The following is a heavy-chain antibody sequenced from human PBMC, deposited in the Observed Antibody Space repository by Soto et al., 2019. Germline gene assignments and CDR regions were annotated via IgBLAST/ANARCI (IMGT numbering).Heavy chain of an antibody. Sequence: SETLSLTCTVSGGSISGSSYYWGWIRQPPGKGLECIGSVHYSGSTDYNPSLKSRVTISVDTSKSQFSLKLTSVTAADTAVYFCASFSGATYGDYGGGINYWGQGTLVTVSS. V-gene: IGHV4-39*01. CDR1: GGSISGSSYY. CDR3: ASFSGATYGDYGGGINY. J-gene: IGHJ4*02. D-gene: IGHD4-17*01. CDR2: VHYSGST.